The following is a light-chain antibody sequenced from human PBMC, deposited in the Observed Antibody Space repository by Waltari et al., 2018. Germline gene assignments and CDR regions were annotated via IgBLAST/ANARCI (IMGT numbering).Light chain of an antibody. Sequence: EIVLTQSPATLSLSPGERATLSCRASESISSFLAWYQQKPGQAPRLLISDASNRATGIPARFSGRGSGTDFTLTISSLQPEDFATYYCQQSYSTLWTFGQGTKLEIK. V-gene: IGKV3-11*01. CDR3: QQSYSTLWT. J-gene: IGKJ2*02. CDR2: DAS. CDR1: ESISSF.